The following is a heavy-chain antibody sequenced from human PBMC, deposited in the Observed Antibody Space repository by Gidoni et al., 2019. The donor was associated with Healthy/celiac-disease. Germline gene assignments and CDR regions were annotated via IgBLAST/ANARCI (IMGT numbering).Heavy chain of an antibody. CDR1: GFTFTSYA. CDR2: ISGSGGST. Sequence: VQLLESRGGLVQPGGSLRLSCAASGFTFTSYAMSWVRPDPGKGLDWASGISGSGGSTYYADAVKGRFTISRDKSKNTLYLQMNSLRAEDTAVYYCAKDSRLSIVLMVYASYFDYWGQGTLVTVSS. D-gene: IGHD2-8*01. CDR3: AKDSRLSIVLMVYASYFDY. J-gene: IGHJ4*02. V-gene: IGHV3-23*01.